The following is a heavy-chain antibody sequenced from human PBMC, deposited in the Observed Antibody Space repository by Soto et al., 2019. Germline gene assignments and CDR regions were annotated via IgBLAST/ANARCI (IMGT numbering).Heavy chain of an antibody. CDR2: INPNSSDT. D-gene: IGHD6-19*01. CDR3: ATSRISIAVAGETEYYFDY. V-gene: IGHV1-2*04. CDR1: GYIFTGYY. J-gene: IGHJ4*02. Sequence: ASVKVSCKASGYIFTGYYMHWVRQAPGQGLEWMGWINPNSSDTNYTQKFQGWVTMTRDTSISTAYMELSRLRSDDTAVYYCATSRISIAVAGETEYYFDYWGQGTLVTVSS.